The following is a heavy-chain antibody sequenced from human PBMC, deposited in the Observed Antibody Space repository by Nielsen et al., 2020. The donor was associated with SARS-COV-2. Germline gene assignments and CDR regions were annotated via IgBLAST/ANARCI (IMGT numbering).Heavy chain of an antibody. J-gene: IGHJ4*02. Sequence: SETLSLTCGVFGDSISSQTWWSWVRQPPGKGLEWIGQIYHGGSANYNPSLQSRVAISLDKSKNMFSLRMNSITAADTGVYYCARLIGYSTSSDYWGQGTLVAVSS. V-gene: IGHV4-4*02. D-gene: IGHD6-13*01. CDR2: IYHGGSA. CDR1: GDSISSQTW. CDR3: ARLIGYSTSSDY.